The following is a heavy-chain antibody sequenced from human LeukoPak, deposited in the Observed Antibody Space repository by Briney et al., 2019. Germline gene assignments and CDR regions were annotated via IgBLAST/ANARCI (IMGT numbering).Heavy chain of an antibody. V-gene: IGHV3-23*01. CDR1: GFTFSSDT. D-gene: IGHD3-3*01. Sequence: PGGSLGLSCVASGFTFSSDTMTWVRQAPGKALEWVSSVSDSGGTTSYADSVKGRFTISRDNSKNTLYLQMNSLRAEDTATYYCAKGSPGIFFCWGRGALVTDPS. CDR2: VSDSGGTT. CDR3: AKGSPGIFFC. J-gene: IGHJ4*02.